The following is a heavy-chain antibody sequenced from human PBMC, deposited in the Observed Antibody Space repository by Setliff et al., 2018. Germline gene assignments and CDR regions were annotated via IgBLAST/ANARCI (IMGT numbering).Heavy chain of an antibody. CDR3: ARDVFPYHYEGAFDI. CDR2: INPSSGRT. D-gene: IGHD3-22*01. Sequence: GASVKVSCKASGYTFTSHYMHWVRQAPGLGLEWMGTINPSSGRTSYAQKFQGRVTMTRDTSTSTVYMDMSSLRSEDTAVYYCARDVFPYHYEGAFDIWGQGKMGTVSS. V-gene: IGHV1-46*01. CDR1: GYTFTSHY. J-gene: IGHJ3*02.